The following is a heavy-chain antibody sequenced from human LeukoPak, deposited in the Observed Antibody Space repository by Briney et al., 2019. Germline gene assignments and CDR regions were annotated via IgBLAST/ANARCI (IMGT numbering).Heavy chain of an antibody. CDR3: AKGLVHAFDI. Sequence: GRSLRLSCAASGFTFDDYAMHWVRQAPGKGLEWVSGISWNSGSIGYADSVKGRFTISRDNAKNSLYLQMNGLRAEDTALYYCAKGLVHAFDIWGQGTMVTVSS. CDR2: ISWNSGSI. J-gene: IGHJ3*02. V-gene: IGHV3-9*01. CDR1: GFTFDDYA.